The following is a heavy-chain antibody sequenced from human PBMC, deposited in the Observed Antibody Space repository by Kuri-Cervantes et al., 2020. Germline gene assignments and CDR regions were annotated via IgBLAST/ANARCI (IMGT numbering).Heavy chain of an antibody. Sequence: SETLSLTCSVSGYSISSGYYWAWIRQPPGKGLEWIGTRWHSGSPYYNPSLKSRVTISVDTSKNQFSLKLSSVTAADTAVYYCARIPRVADFDYWGQGTLVTVSS. CDR3: ARIPRVADFDY. J-gene: IGHJ4*02. CDR2: RWHSGSP. CDR1: GYSISSGYY. D-gene: IGHD6-19*01. V-gene: IGHV4-38-2*02.